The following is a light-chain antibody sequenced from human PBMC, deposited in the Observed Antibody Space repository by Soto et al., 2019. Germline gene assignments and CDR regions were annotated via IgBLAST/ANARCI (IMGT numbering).Light chain of an antibody. CDR1: NIGSKS. CDR2: YDT. J-gene: IGLJ1*01. CDR3: QVWDSSSDHHV. V-gene: IGLV3-21*04. Sequence: SYELTQPPSVSVAPGKTARITCGGNNIGSKSVHWYQQRSGQAPVLVIYYDTDRPSGIPERFSGSNSGNTATLTISRVEAGDEADYYCQVWDSSSDHHVFGTGTKV.